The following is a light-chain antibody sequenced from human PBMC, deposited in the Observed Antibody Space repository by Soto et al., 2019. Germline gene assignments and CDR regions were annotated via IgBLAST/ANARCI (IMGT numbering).Light chain of an antibody. CDR1: QSVLYSSNNKNY. CDR3: QQYYSTFGRT. V-gene: IGKV4-1*01. J-gene: IGKJ1*01. CDR2: WAS. Sequence: DIVMTQSPDSLAVSLGERATINCKSSQSVLYSSNNKNYLAWYQQKPGRPPKLXXYWASTRESGVPDRFSGSVSGTDFTLTTSSLQAEDVAVYYGQQYYSTFGRTFGQGTKVDI.